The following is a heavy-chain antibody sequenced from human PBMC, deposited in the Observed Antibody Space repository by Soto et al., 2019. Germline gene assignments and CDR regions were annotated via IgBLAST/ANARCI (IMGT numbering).Heavy chain of an antibody. J-gene: IGHJ6*02. CDR1: GYSFTSYW. Sequence: PGESLKISCKGSGYSFTSYWIGWVRQMPGKGLEWMGIIYPGDSDTRYSPSFQGQVTISADKSISTAYLQWSSLKASDTAMYYCASSGGWYENYYYYGMDVWGQGTTVTVSS. D-gene: IGHD6-19*01. CDR2: IYPGDSDT. V-gene: IGHV5-51*01. CDR3: ASSGGWYENYYYYGMDV.